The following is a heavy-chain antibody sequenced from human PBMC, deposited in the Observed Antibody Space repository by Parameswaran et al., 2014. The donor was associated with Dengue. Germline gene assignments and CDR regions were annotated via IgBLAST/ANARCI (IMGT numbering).Heavy chain of an antibody. CDR3: ARVAGYCSSTSCPGWFDP. Sequence: SVKVSCKASGGTFSSYAISWVRQAPGQGLEWMGRIIPILGIANYAQKFQGRVTITADKSTSTAYMELSSLRSEDTAVYYCARVAGYCSSTSCPGWFDPWGQGTLVTVSS. D-gene: IGHD2-2*01. CDR1: GGTFSSYA. J-gene: IGHJ5*02. CDR2: IIPILGIA. V-gene: IGHV1-69*04.